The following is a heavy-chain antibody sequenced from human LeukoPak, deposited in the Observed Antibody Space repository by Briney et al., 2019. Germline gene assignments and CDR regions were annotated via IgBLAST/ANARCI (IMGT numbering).Heavy chain of an antibody. CDR3: ATDRSWFDP. CDR1: GGSISSYY. CDR2: IYYSGST. Sequence: SETLSLTCTVSGGSISSYYWSWIRQPPGKGLEWIGYIYYSGSTNYNPSLKSRVTISVDTSKNQLSLKLYSVTAADTAIYYCATDRSWFDPWGQGTLVTVSS. J-gene: IGHJ5*02. V-gene: IGHV4-59*12.